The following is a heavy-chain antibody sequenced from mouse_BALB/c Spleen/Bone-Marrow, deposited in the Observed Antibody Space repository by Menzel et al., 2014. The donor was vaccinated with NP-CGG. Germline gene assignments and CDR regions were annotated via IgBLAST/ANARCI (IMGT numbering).Heavy chain of an antibody. V-gene: IGHV1-9*01. CDR3: ARFRSYTMDF. Sequence: QVHVKQSGAELMKPGASVKISCKATGYTFSNLWIEWMKQRPGHGLEWIGEILPGSDSTKYHEKFKGKATFTADPSTXTVYMQLSSLTAEDSAVYYCARFRSYTMDFWGQGTSVTVSS. J-gene: IGHJ4*01. CDR1: GYTFSNLW. CDR2: ILPGSDST.